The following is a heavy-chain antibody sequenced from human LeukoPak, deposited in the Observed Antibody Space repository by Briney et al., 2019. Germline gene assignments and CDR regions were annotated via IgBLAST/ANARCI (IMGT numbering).Heavy chain of an antibody. Sequence: PGGSLRLSCAASGFTFSSYAMHWVRQAPGKGLEWVAVISYDGSTKYYADSVKGRFTISRDNSKNTPYLQMNSLRTEDTAVYYCARDLVGGAFDIWGQGTMVTVSS. J-gene: IGHJ3*02. CDR1: GFTFSSYA. CDR3: ARDLVGGAFDI. CDR2: ISYDGSTK. D-gene: IGHD1-26*01. V-gene: IGHV3-30-3*01.